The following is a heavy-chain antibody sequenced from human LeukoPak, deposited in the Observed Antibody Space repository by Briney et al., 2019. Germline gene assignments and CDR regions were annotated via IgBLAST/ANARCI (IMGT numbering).Heavy chain of an antibody. Sequence: PGGSLRLSCAASGFTFSSYAMSWVRQAPGKGLEWVSAISGSGGSTYYADSVKGRFTISRDNSKNTLYLQMNSLRAEDTAVYYCAKDIGIAAAGTQPYFDYWGQGTLVTVSS. V-gene: IGHV3-23*01. D-gene: IGHD6-13*01. CDR3: AKDIGIAAAGTQPYFDY. CDR2: ISGSGGST. CDR1: GFTFSSYA. J-gene: IGHJ4*02.